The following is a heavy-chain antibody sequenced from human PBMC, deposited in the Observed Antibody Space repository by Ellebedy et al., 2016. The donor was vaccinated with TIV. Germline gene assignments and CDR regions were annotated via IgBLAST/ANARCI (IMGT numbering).Heavy chain of an antibody. V-gene: IGHV4-4*02. D-gene: IGHD6-19*01. Sequence: SETLSLTXAVSGGSISSSNWWSWVRQPPGKGLEWIGEIYHSGSTNYNPSLKSRVTISVDKSKNQFSLKLSSVTAADTAVYYCARDKWLVLNFDLWGRGTLVTVSS. CDR3: ARDKWLVLNFDL. CDR1: GGSISSSNW. CDR2: IYHSGST. J-gene: IGHJ2*01.